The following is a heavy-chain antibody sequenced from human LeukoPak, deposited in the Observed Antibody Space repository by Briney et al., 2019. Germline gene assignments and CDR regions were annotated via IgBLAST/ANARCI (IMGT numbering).Heavy chain of an antibody. J-gene: IGHJ4*02. CDR2: ISWNSGSI. D-gene: IGHD6-6*01. CDR3: AKDISSAPAVFDY. Sequence: GRSLRLSCAASGFTFDDYAMHWVRQAPGKGLEWVSGISWNSGSIGYADSVKGRFTISRDNAKNSLYLQMNSLRAEDTASYYCAKDISSAPAVFDYWGQGTLVTVSS. CDR1: GFTFDDYA. V-gene: IGHV3-9*01.